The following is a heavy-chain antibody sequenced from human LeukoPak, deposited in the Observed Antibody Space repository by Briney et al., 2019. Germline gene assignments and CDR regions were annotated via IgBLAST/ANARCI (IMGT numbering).Heavy chain of an antibody. CDR2: IKQDGSEK. D-gene: IGHD2-2*01. V-gene: IGHV3-7*01. CDR3: ARVWDTTCHRPLDY. Sequence: QPGGSLRLSCVASGFTFSSNWMSWVRQAPGKGLEWVANIKQDGSEKYYVDSVKGRFTISRDNAKNSLYLQMNSLRVEDTALYYCARVWDTTCHRPLDYWGQGTLVTVSS. J-gene: IGHJ4*02. CDR1: GFTFSSNW.